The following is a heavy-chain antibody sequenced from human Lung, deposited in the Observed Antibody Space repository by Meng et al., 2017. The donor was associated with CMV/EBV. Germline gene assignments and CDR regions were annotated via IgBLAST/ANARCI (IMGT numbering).Heavy chain of an antibody. CDR1: GDIFSSNSAA. Sequence: QMPQSGPALVKPSQTLSLTCATSGDIFSSNSAAWHWIRQSPSRGLDWLGRTYYRSKWYHEYAVSVRSRITISPDTPKNQFSLQLTSMTPEDTAVYYCARGINGGCGDWGQGTLVTVSS. D-gene: IGHD4-23*01. CDR3: ARGINGGCGD. V-gene: IGHV6-1*01. CDR2: TYYRSKWYH. J-gene: IGHJ4*02.